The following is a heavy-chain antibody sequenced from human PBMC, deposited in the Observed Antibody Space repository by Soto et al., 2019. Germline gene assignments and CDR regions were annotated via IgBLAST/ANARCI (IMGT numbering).Heavy chain of an antibody. CDR3: AREALWSPGYPRSNWFDP. J-gene: IGHJ5*02. CDR1: GGSISSGGYY. D-gene: IGHD5-18*01. V-gene: IGHV4-31*03. Sequence: QVQLQESGPGLVKPSQTLSLTCTVSGGSISSGGYYWSWIRKHPGKGLEWIGYIDYSGSTYYNPSLKSRLTISVDTSKNQFSLKLSSVTAADTAVYYCAREALWSPGYPRSNWFDPWGQGTLVTVSS. CDR2: IDYSGST.